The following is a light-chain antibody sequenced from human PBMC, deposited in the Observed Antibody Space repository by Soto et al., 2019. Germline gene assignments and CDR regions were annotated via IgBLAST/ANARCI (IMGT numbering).Light chain of an antibody. V-gene: IGKV3-15*01. CDR2: GAS. J-gene: IGKJ1*01. Sequence: EIVMTQSPGTLSVSPGERATLSCRASQSVSGNLAWYQQKPGQAPRLLIYGASTRATGIPARFSGSGSGTEFTLTISSLQSEDFAVYYCQQYNNWPRTFGQGTKVYIK. CDR3: QQYNNWPRT. CDR1: QSVSGN.